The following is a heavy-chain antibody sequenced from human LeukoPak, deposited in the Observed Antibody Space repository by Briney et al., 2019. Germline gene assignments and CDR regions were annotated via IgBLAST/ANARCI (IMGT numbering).Heavy chain of an antibody. CDR3: ARGVEQWLEYYFDY. Sequence: SQTLSLTCALSGDSFSSNSAAWDWLRQSPSRGLEWLGRTYYRSKWYNDYAVSVKSRITINPDTFKNQFSLQLNSVTPEDTAVYYCARGVEQWLEYYFDYWGQGTLVTVSS. CDR1: GDSFSSNSAA. D-gene: IGHD6-19*01. J-gene: IGHJ4*02. CDR2: TYYRSKWYN. V-gene: IGHV6-1*01.